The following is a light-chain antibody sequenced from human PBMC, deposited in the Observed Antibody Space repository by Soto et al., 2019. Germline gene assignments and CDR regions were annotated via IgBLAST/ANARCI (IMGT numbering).Light chain of an antibody. V-gene: IGKV3-20*01. CDR1: QSVTSNY. CDR2: AAS. Sequence: EVVLTQSPGTVSLSPGERATLSCRASQSVTSNYLAWYQQKPGQAPRLLIYAASSRATGIPDRFSGSGSGTDFTLSISRLEPEDFAVYCCQQYGSSVTWTVGQGTKVELK. CDR3: QQYGSSVTWT. J-gene: IGKJ1*01.